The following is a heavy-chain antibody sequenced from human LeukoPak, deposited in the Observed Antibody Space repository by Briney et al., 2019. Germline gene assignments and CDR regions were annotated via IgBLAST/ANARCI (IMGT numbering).Heavy chain of an antibody. CDR1: GFTFTSYN. D-gene: IGHD3-10*01. V-gene: IGHV3-21*01. J-gene: IGHJ4*02. Sequence: GGSLRLSCAASGFTFTSYNMNWVRQAPGKGLEWVSSISSSSSYINYADSVKGRFTISRDNAKNSLYLQMNSLRAEDTAVYYCARNRWFGRYHDFDYWGQGTLVTVSS. CDR2: ISSSSSYI. CDR3: ARNRWFGRYHDFDY.